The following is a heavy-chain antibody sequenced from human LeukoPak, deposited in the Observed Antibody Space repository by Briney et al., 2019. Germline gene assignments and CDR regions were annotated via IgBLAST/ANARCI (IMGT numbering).Heavy chain of an antibody. CDR2: IIALFGTA. CDR3: ARIRGGYNSYFFYGMDV. V-gene: IGHV1-69*13. Sequence: AASVKVSCKASGGTFSSYAISWVRQAPGQGLEWMGGIIALFGTANYAQKFQGRLTITADESTSTAYMELSSLRSEDTAVYYCARIRGGYNSYFFYGMDVWGQGTTVTVSS. D-gene: IGHD5-24*01. CDR1: GGTFSSYA. J-gene: IGHJ6*02.